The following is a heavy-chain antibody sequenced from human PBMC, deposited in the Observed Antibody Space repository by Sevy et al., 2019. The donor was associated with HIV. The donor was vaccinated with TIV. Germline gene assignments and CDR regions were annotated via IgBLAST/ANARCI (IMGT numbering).Heavy chain of an antibody. V-gene: IGHV1-69*13. D-gene: IGHD6-13*01. CDR1: GGTFCSYA. J-gene: IGHJ5*02. Sequence: ASMKVSCKASGGTFCSYAISRVRQAPGQGLEWMGGIIPIFGTANYAQKFQGRVTITADESTSTAYMELSSLRSEDTAVYYCARDMYSSSWHNWFDPWGQGTLVTVSS. CDR2: IIPIFGTA. CDR3: ARDMYSSSWHNWFDP.